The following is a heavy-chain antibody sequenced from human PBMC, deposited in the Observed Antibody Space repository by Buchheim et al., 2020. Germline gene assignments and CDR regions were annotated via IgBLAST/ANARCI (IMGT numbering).Heavy chain of an antibody. D-gene: IGHD6-19*01. V-gene: IGHV3-30-3*01. CDR1: GFTFSSYA. J-gene: IGHJ4*02. Sequence: QVQLVESGGGVVQPGRSLRLSCAASGFTFSSYAMHWVRQAPGKGLEWVAVISYDGSNKYYADSVKGRFTISRDNPKNTLYLQMNSLRAEDTAVYYCARDPPPPSIAVAATYYFDYWGQGTL. CDR3: ARDPPPPSIAVAATYYFDY. CDR2: ISYDGSNK.